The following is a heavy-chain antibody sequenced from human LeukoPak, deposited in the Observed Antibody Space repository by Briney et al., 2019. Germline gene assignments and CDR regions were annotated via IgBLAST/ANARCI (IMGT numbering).Heavy chain of an antibody. CDR3: AKGDSSSWHDYFAFDY. CDR2: ISWNSGSI. J-gene: IGHJ4*02. CDR1: GFTFDDYA. V-gene: IGHV3-9*01. Sequence: PGGSLRLSCAASGFTFDDYAMHWVRQAPGKGLEWVSGISWNSGSIGYADSVKGRFTISRDNAKNSLYLQMNSLRAEDTALYYCAKGDSSSWHDYFAFDYWGQGTLVTVSS. D-gene: IGHD6-13*01.